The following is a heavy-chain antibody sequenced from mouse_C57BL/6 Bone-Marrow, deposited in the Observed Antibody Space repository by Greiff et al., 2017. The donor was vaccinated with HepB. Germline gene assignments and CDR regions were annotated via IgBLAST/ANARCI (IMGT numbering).Heavy chain of an antibody. V-gene: IGHV1-81*01. CDR2: IYPRSGNT. Sequence: VQPQQSGAELARPGASVKLSCKASGYTFTSYGISRVKQRTGQGLEWVGEIYPRSGNTYYNEKFKGKATLTADKSSSTAYMELRSLTSEDSAVYFCASGLLPETDDYWGQGTTLTVSS. J-gene: IGHJ2*01. D-gene: IGHD1-1*01. CDR1: GYTFTSYG. CDR3: ASGLLPETDDY.